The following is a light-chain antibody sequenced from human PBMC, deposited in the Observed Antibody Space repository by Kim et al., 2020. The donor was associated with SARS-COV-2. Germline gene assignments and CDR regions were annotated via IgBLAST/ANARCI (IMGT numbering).Light chain of an antibody. V-gene: IGKV2-28*01. CDR3: MQALQTPLT. J-gene: IGKJ4*01. CDR2: LGS. CDR1: QSLLHSIGYNY. Sequence: DIVMTQSPLSLPVTPGEPASISCRSSQSLLHSIGYNYLDWYLQKPGQSPQLLIYLGSNRASGVPDRFSGSGSGTDFTLKISRVEAEDFGVYYCMQALQTPLTFGGGTKVEI.